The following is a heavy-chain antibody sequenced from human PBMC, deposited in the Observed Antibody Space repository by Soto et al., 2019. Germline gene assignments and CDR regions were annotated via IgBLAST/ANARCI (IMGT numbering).Heavy chain of an antibody. V-gene: IGHV4-31*03. CDR2: IYYSGSP. Sequence: SETLSLTCTVSGGSISSGVSYWSWIRQHPGKGLEWLGDIYYSGSPYYNPSLKSRVTISVDTSKNQFSLKLSSVTAADTAVYYCARDLKYSSSWYFDYWGQGTLVTVSS. D-gene: IGHD6-13*01. J-gene: IGHJ4*02. CDR3: ARDLKYSSSWYFDY. CDR1: GGSISSGVSY.